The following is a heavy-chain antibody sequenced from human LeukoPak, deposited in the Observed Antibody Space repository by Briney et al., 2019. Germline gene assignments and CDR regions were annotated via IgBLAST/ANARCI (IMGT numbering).Heavy chain of an antibody. J-gene: IGHJ6*04. D-gene: IGHD3-10*02. CDR3: AELGITMIGGV. V-gene: IGHV3-48*03. CDR1: GFTFSTYE. CDR2: ISSSGSTI. Sequence: GGSLRLSCEASGFTFSTYEMNWVRQAPGKGLEWVSYISSSGSTIYYADSVKGRFTISRDNAKNSLYLQMNSLTAEDTAVYYCAELGITMIGGVWGKGTTVTISS.